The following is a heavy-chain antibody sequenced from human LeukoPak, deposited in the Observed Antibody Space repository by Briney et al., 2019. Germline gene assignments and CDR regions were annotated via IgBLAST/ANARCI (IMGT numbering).Heavy chain of an antibody. CDR3: ARGSTYYDSSGQVPFDY. CDR2: ISGSGGST. J-gene: IGHJ4*02. CDR1: GFTFSSYV. Sequence: PGGSLRLSCAVTGFTFSSYVMSWVRQAPGKGLEWVSSISGSGGSTYYADSVKGRFTISRDNAKNSLYLQMNSLRAEDTAVYYCARGSTYYDSSGQVPFDYWGQGTLVTVSS. V-gene: IGHV3-23*01. D-gene: IGHD3-22*01.